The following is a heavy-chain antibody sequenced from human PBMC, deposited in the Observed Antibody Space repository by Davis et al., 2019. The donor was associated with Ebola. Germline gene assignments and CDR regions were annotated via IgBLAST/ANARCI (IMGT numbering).Heavy chain of an antibody. CDR3: AVDGDRVAVAETFPLGD. Sequence: ASVKVSCKISGYTVTDIPIHWVRQAPGKGLEWMGGFDPEDGQTTYAQKFRGRLTMTEDTATDTAYMELSSLKSEDTAVYYCAVDGDRVAVAETFPLGDWGQGTRVTVSA. CDR1: GYTVTDIP. J-gene: IGHJ4*02. V-gene: IGHV1-24*01. CDR2: FDPEDGQT. D-gene: IGHD6-19*01.